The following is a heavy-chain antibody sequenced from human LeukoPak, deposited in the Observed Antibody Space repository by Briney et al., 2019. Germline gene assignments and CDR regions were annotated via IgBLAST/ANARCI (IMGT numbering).Heavy chain of an antibody. CDR2: IKQDGSEK. V-gene: IGHV3-7*01. CDR3: AREAGYSSSWYDRPYYFDY. J-gene: IGHJ4*02. D-gene: IGHD6-13*01. CDR1: GFTFSSYW. Sequence: GGSLRLSCAASGFTFSSYWMSWVRQAPGKGLEWVANIKQDGSEKYYVDSVKGRFTISRDNAKNSLYMQMDSLRAEDTAVYSCAREAGYSSSWYDRPYYFDYRGQGTLVTVSS.